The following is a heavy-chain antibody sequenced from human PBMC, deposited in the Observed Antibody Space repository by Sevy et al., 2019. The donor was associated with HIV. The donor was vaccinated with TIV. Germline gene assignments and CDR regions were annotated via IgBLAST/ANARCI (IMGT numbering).Heavy chain of an antibody. CDR2: ISSSSSTI. Sequence: GGSLRLSCAASGFTFSSYSMNWVRQAPGKGLEWVSYISSSSSTIYYADSVKGRFTISRDNAKISLYLQMNSLRDEDTAVYYCARAYDSSGYTGRAWYFDLWGRGTLVTVSS. D-gene: IGHD3-22*01. J-gene: IGHJ2*01. CDR1: GFTFSSYS. CDR3: ARAYDSSGYTGRAWYFDL. V-gene: IGHV3-48*02.